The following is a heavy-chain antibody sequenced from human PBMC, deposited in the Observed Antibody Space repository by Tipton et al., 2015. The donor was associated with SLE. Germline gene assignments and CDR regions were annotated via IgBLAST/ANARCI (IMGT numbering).Heavy chain of an antibody. V-gene: IGHV4-59*11. D-gene: IGHD2-21*02. CDR1: GGSISSHY. CDR2: IYYSGST. CDR3: ARDFGAYCGGDCSRAFDI. Sequence: SLTCTVSGGSISSHYWSWIRQPPGKGLEWIGYIYYSGSTNYNPSLKSRVTISVDTSKNQFSLKLSSVTAADTAVYYCARDFGAYCGGDCSRAFDIWGQGTMVTVSS. J-gene: IGHJ3*02.